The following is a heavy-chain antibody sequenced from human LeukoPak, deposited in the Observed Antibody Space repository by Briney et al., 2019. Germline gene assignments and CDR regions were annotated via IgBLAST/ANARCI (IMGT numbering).Heavy chain of an antibody. CDR1: GYIFTSYN. V-gene: IGHV1-46*01. CDR2: INPSGGST. J-gene: IGHJ4*02. D-gene: IGHD3-22*01. CDR3: ARDFFHRYYDSSGRAFDY. Sequence: GASVKVSCKASGYIFTSYNMHWVRQAPGRGLEWMGIINPSGGSTRYAQKFQGRVTMTRDTSTSTVYMELSSLRSEDTAVYYCARDFFHRYYDSSGRAFDYWGQGTLVTVSS.